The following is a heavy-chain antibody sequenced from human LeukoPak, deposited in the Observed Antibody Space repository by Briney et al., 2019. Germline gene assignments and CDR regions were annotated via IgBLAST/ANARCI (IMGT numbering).Heavy chain of an antibody. CDR1: GYTLTSYG. CDR2: ISAYNGNT. J-gene: IGHJ4*02. V-gene: IGHV1-18*01. D-gene: IGHD3-16*02. CDR3: ARLEITFGGVIVQGGNY. Sequence: ASVKVSCKASGYTLTSYGISWVRQAPGQGLEWMGWISAYNGNTNYAQKFQGRVTMTTDTSTSTAYLELRSLRSDDTAVYYCARLEITFGGVIVQGGNYWGQGTLVTVSS.